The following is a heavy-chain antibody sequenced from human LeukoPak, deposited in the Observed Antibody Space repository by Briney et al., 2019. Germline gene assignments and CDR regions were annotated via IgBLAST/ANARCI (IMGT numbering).Heavy chain of an antibody. J-gene: IGHJ2*01. Sequence: SETLSLTCTVSGGSIGTYYWSWIRQPPGKGLEWIGYIYYTGTTNQIPSLKSRVTVSVDTSKNQFSLRLTSVTAADTAVYYCARHPSRWGPVGYFDLWGRGTLVTVSS. CDR1: GGSIGTYY. V-gene: IGHV4-59*08. D-gene: IGHD7-27*01. CDR2: IYYTGTT. CDR3: ARHPSRWGPVGYFDL.